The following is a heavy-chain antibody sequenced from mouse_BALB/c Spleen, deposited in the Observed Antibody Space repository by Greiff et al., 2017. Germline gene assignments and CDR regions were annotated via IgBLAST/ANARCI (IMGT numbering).Heavy chain of an antibody. Sequence: LISRLSISKDNSKSQVFLKLNSLQTDDTATYYCAKRGLRQGFAYWGQGTLVTVSA. D-gene: IGHD2-4*01. J-gene: IGHJ3*01. V-gene: IGHV2-3*01. CDR3: AKRGLRQGFAY.